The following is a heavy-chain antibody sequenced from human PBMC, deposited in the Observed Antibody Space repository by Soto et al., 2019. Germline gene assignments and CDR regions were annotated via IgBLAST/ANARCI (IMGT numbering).Heavy chain of an antibody. CDR2: IYYSGDT. D-gene: IGHD3-10*01. CDR3: AIHDSEPPGEMVRGPYYFHY. V-gene: IGHV4-39*01. CDR1: CGSIKNRDYH. J-gene: IGHJ4*02. Sequence: SETLSLTCTVACGSIKNRDYHWAWIRQPPGKGLEWIGNIYYSGDTYYNPSLQSRVTISVDTSKNQFSLRLTSVTAADTAVYYCAIHDSEPPGEMVRGPYYFHYWGQGAQVTVSS.